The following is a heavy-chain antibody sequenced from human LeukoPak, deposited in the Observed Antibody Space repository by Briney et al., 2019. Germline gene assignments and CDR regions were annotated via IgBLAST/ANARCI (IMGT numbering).Heavy chain of an antibody. V-gene: IGHV4-31*11. CDR2: IYYSGST. J-gene: IGHJ4*02. CDR1: GGSISSGSYY. D-gene: IGHD6-13*01. Sequence: SETLSLTCAVSGGSISSGSYYWSWIRQHPGKGLEWIGYIYYSGSTYYNPSLKSRLTISVDTSRNQFSLKLSSVTAADTAVYFCARGGSSYPYSFDYWGQGALVTVSS. CDR3: ARGGSSYPYSFDY.